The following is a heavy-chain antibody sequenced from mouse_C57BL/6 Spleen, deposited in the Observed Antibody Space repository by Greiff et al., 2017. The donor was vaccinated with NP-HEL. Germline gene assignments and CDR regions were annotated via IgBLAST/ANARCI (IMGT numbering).Heavy chain of an antibody. V-gene: IGHV5-12*01. CDR1: GFTFSDYY. J-gene: IGHJ2*01. D-gene: IGHD2-3*01. Sequence: EVQVVESGGGLVQPGGSLKLSCAASGFTFSDYYMYWVRQTPEKRLEWVAYISNGGGSTYYPDTVKGRFTISRDNAKNTLYLQMSRLKSEDTAMYYCARGDGYYWGQGTTLTVSS. CDR3: ARGDGYY. CDR2: ISNGGGST.